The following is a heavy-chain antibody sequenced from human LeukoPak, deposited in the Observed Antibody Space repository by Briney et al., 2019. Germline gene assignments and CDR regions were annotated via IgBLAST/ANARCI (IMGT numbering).Heavy chain of an antibody. CDR3: ARVAAVAGTWVYFGY. J-gene: IGHJ4*02. V-gene: IGHV4-31*03. CDR2: IYYSGST. CDR1: GGSISSGGYY. D-gene: IGHD6-19*01. Sequence: PSGTLSLTCTVSGGSISSGGYYWSWIRQHPGKGLEWIGYIYYSGSTYYNPSLKSRVTISVDTSKNQFSLKLSSVTAADTAVYYCARVAAVAGTWVYFGYWGQGTLVTVSS.